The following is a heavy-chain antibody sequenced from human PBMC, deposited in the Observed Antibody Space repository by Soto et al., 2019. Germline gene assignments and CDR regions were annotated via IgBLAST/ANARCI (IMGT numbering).Heavy chain of an antibody. J-gene: IGHJ5*02. CDR3: VKDTTAATKNWFDP. CDR2: ISGSGGST. D-gene: IGHD2-15*01. CDR1: GFTFSSYA. V-gene: IGHV3-23*01. Sequence: PGGSLRLSCAASGFTFSSYAMSWVRQAPGKGLEWVSAISGSGGSTYYADSVKGRFTISRDNSKNTLYLQMNSLRAEDTAVYYCVKDTTAATKNWFDPWGQGTLVAVSS.